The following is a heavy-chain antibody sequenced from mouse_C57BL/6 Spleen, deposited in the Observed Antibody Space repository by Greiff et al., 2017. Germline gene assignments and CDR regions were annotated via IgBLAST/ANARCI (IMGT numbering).Heavy chain of an antibody. V-gene: IGHV1-15*01. D-gene: IGHD1-1*01. CDR1: GYTFTDYE. J-gene: IGHJ1*03. Sequence: QVQLQQSGAELVRPGASVTLSCKASGYTFTDYEMHWVKQTPVHGLEWIGAIDPETGGTASHQKFKGQAILTADKSSSTAYMELRRLTSEDSAVYYCTRYITTVVATRYCDVWGTGTTVTVSS. CDR2: IDPETGGT. CDR3: TRYITTVVATRYCDV.